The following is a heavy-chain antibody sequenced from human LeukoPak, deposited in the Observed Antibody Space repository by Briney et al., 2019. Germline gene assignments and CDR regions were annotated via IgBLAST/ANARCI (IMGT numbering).Heavy chain of an antibody. J-gene: IGHJ4*02. CDR3: ARGSYGSGSYYNVGYFDY. CDR2: INHSGST. CDR1: GGSFSGYY. V-gene: IGHV4-34*01. Sequence: PSETLSLTCAVHGGSFSGYYWSWIRQPPGKGLEWIGEINHSGSTYYNPSLKSRVTISVDRSKNQFSLKLSSVTAADTAVYYCARGSYGSGSYYNVGYFDYWGQGTLVTVSS. D-gene: IGHD3-10*01.